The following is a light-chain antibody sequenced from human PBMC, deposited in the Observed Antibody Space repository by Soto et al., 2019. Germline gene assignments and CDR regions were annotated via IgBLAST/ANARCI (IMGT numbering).Light chain of an antibody. J-gene: IGKJ1*01. CDR3: QQYHDTGT. CDR1: QSVRSN. V-gene: IGKV3-15*01. Sequence: PATLSVSPGERATLSYRTSQSVRSNLPWDQQKPAARFRGSGSGTDFTLTISRLEPEDFAVYYCQQYHDTGTFGQGTKVDIK.